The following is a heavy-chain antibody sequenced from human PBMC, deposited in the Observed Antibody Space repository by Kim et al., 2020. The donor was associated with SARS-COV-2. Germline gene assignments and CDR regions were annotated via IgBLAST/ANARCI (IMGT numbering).Heavy chain of an antibody. Sequence: GGSLRLSCAASGFTFSSYSMNWVRQAPGKGLEWVSSISSSSSYIYYADLMKGCFTISRDNAKNSLYLQMNSLRAEDTAVYYGARAGGRITMIEVGPLDYWGPGTLLTASP. CDR3: ARAGGRITMIEVGPLDY. CDR2: ISSSSSYI. J-gene: IGHJ4*02. CDR1: GFTFSSYS. D-gene: IGHD3-22*01. V-gene: IGHV3-21*01.